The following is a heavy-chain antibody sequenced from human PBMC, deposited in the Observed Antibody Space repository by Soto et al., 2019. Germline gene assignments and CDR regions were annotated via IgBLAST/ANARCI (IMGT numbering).Heavy chain of an antibody. CDR3: AKQAGWLPSNYYFDS. Sequence: PGGSLILSCTASGFTFNCCAMSWVRHAPGKGLEWVSNINDLGTTTSYADSVKGRFTISRDQSKNTLYLQMNGLRTEDTAVYYCAKQAGWLPSNYYFDSWALGVLVTVSS. CDR2: INDLGTTT. CDR1: GFTFNCCA. V-gene: IGHV3-23*01. J-gene: IGHJ4*02. D-gene: IGHD5-12*01.